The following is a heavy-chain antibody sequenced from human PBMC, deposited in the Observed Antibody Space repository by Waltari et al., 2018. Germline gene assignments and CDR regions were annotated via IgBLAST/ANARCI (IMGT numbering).Heavy chain of an antibody. Sequence: EVQLLESGGGLVQPGGSLRLSCAASGFNFNTYDMSWVRQAPGKGLEWVSAIIPRCGNTNYVDSVKGRFSISRDNSKNTLYLQLNSLRAEDTAVYYCAKDRDESEPYCGSDCYWDYWGQGTLVTVSS. J-gene: IGHJ4*02. CDR2: IIPRCGNT. CDR1: GFNFNTYD. CDR3: AKDRDESEPYCGSDCYWDY. V-gene: IGHV3-23*01. D-gene: IGHD2-21*01.